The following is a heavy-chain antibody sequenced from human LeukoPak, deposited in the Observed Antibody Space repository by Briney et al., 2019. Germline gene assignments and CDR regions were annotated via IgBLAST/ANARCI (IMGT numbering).Heavy chain of an antibody. CDR2: MNPNTGNT. D-gene: IGHD5-18*01. Sequence: RASVTVSFKASGYTFTSYDINWVRQATGQGLEWMGWMNPNTGNTGYAQKFQGRVTMTRNTSISTAYMELSSLRSEDTAVYYCAKRGYSYGDFDYWGQGTLVTVSS. V-gene: IGHV1-8*01. CDR1: GYTFTSYD. CDR3: AKRGYSYGDFDY. J-gene: IGHJ4*02.